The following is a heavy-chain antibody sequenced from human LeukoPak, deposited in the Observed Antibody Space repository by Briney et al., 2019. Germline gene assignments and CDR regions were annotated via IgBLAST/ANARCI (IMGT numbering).Heavy chain of an antibody. CDR3: ARAPDYGGNSGLCYFDY. Sequence: PSETLSLTCTVSGGSISSGGYYWSWIRQHPGKGLEWIGYIYYSGSTYYNPSLKSRVTISVDTSKNQFSLKLSSVTAADTAVYYCARAPDYGGNSGLCYFDYWGQGTLVTVSS. J-gene: IGHJ4*02. V-gene: IGHV4-31*03. CDR2: IYYSGST. CDR1: GGSISSGGYY. D-gene: IGHD4-23*01.